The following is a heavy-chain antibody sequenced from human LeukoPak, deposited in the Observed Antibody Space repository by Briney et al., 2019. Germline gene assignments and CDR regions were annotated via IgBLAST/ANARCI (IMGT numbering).Heavy chain of an antibody. J-gene: IGHJ4*02. V-gene: IGHV4-39*01. CDR3: ARLRNVVLFDY. CDR2: IYYSGST. CDR1: GGSISSSSYY. D-gene: IGHD2-15*01. Sequence: PSETLSLTCTVSGGSISSSSYYWGWIRQPPGKGLEWIGSIYYSGSTYYNPSLKSRVTISVDTSKNQFSLILSSVTAADTAMYFCARLRNVVLFDYWGQGTLVTVSS.